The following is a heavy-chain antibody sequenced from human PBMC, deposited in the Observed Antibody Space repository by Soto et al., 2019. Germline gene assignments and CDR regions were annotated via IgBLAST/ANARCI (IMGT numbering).Heavy chain of an antibody. V-gene: IGHV1-69*13. J-gene: IGHJ4*02. CDR3: ARAGDGYTQGALDY. CDR1: GGTFSSYA. D-gene: IGHD5-12*01. CDR2: IIPIFGTA. Sequence: SVKVSCKASGGTFSSYAISWVRQVPGQGLEWMGGIIPIFGTANYAQKFQGRVTITADESTSTAYMELSSLRSEDTAVYYCARAGDGYTQGALDYWGQGTLVTVSS.